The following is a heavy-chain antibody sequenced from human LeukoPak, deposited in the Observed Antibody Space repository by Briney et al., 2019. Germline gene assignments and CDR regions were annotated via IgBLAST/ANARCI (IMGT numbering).Heavy chain of an antibody. CDR3: AGTNTYYYDSSGYYGLRLGAFDI. CDR1: GGSISSYY. J-gene: IGHJ3*02. Sequence: ASETLSLTCTVSGGSISSYYWSWIRQPAGKGLEWIGRIYTSGSTNYNPSLKSRVTMSVDTSKNQFSLKLSSVTAADTAVYYCAGTNTYYYDSSGYYGLRLGAFDIWGQGTMATVSS. V-gene: IGHV4-4*07. D-gene: IGHD3-22*01. CDR2: IYTSGST.